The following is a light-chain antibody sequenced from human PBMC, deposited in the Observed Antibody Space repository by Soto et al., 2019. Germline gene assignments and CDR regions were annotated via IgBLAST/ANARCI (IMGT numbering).Light chain of an antibody. Sequence: DIQMTQSPSSLSASVGDRVTIRCRASQTVRTYLNWYQQKPGKAPILLIYAASSLPSAVPPRFTGAGSETDFTLTISSLRPEDFGTYYCQQTYSTPITFGQGTRLE. J-gene: IGKJ5*01. CDR1: QTVRTY. CDR2: AAS. V-gene: IGKV1-39*01. CDR3: QQTYSTPIT.